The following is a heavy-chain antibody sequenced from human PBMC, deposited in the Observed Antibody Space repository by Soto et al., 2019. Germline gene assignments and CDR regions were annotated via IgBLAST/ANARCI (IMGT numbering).Heavy chain of an antibody. D-gene: IGHD2-15*01. CDR1: GGTFSSYA. Sequence: QVQLVQSGAEVKKPGSSVKVSCKAPGGTFSSYAISWVRQAPGQGLEWMGGIIPIFGTANYGQKFQGRVTITADESTSTGYMELSSLRSEDPAVYSCARSQGGSSSLDIYYYYYYGMDVWGQGTTVTVSS. V-gene: IGHV1-69*01. CDR3: ARSQGGSSSLDIYYYYYYGMDV. CDR2: IIPIFGTA. J-gene: IGHJ6*02.